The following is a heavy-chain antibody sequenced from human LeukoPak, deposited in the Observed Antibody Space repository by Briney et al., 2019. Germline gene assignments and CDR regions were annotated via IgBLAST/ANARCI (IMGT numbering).Heavy chain of an antibody. Sequence: PGGSLRLSCAGSGFTFSNYEMNWVRQAPGKGLEWVSYISSSGTTIYYAASVKGRFTISRDNAKNSLYLQMNSLRVEDAAVYYCARLLWFGEARWGQGTLVTVSS. V-gene: IGHV3-48*03. D-gene: IGHD3-10*01. CDR2: ISSSGTTI. CDR3: ARLLWFGEAR. J-gene: IGHJ4*02. CDR1: GFTFSNYE.